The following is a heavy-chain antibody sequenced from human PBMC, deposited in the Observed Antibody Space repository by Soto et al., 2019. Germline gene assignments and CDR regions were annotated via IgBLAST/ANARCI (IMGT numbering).Heavy chain of an antibody. CDR3: AQPIAARNVSYGMDD. V-gene: IGHV3-23*01. J-gene: IGHJ6*02. D-gene: IGHD6-6*01. CDR2: IRNSGGFT. Sequence: GGSLRLSCAASGFTFNNYAMNWVRQAPGKGLEWVSAIRNSGGFTYYADSVKGRFTISRDNSKNTLYLHMNSLRAEDTALYYCAQPIAARNVSYGMDDWGQGTTVTVSS. CDR1: GFTFNNYA.